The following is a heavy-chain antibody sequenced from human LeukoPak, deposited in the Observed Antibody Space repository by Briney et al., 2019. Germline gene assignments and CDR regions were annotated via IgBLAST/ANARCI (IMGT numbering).Heavy chain of an antibody. CDR1: GFTFSSYE. CDR3: AREGVNTVVDY. J-gene: IGHJ4*02. Sequence: GGSLRLSCAASGFTFSSYEMNWVRQAPGKGLEWVSYISSSGSTIYYADSVKGRSTISRDNAKNSLYLQMNSLRAEDTAVYYCAREGVNTVVDYWGQGTLVTVSS. V-gene: IGHV3-48*03. D-gene: IGHD4-23*01. CDR2: ISSSGSTI.